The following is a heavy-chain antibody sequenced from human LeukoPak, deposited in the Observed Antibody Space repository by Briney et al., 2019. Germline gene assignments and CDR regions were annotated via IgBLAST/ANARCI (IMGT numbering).Heavy chain of an antibody. Sequence: ASVKVSCKASGYTFTSYYMHWVRQAPGQGLEWMGWISANNGNTNYAQNLQGRVTVTTDTSTTAGYMELRSLRSDDTAVYYCARGYDSSRRGALDIWGQGTMVTVSS. J-gene: IGHJ3*02. V-gene: IGHV1-18*04. CDR2: ISANNGNT. D-gene: IGHD3-22*01. CDR3: ARGYDSSRRGALDI. CDR1: GYTFTSYY.